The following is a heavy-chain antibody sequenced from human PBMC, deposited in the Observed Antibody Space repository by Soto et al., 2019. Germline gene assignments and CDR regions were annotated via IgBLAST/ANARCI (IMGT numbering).Heavy chain of an antibody. D-gene: IGHD5-12*01. CDR1: GHTSTHNG. V-gene: IGHV1-18*01. Sequence: ASVKVSCKASGHTSTHNGISWVRRAPGQGLEWMGWININRGDVNHAPKFQGRVTLTTDTSTTTAYMELRSLRLDDTAVYFCATAGVNRGRFDYRGKGPLVIVAS. J-gene: IGHJ4*02. CDR3: ATAGVNRGRFDY. CDR2: ININRGDV.